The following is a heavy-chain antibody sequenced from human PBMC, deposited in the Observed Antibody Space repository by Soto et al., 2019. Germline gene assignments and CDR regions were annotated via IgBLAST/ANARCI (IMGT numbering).Heavy chain of an antibody. J-gene: IGHJ3*01. V-gene: IGHV3-74*01. CDR1: GFTFSYYW. CDR2: IHSDGSST. Sequence: EVQLVESEGGLVQPGGSLSLSCAASGFTFSYYWMHWVRQAPGQGLLWVSRIHSDGSSTTYADSVKGRFTISRDNAKNTVSLQMNSLRVEDTGVYFCARGDRGAFDLWGQGTMVTVSS. CDR3: ARGDRGAFDL. D-gene: IGHD2-21*02.